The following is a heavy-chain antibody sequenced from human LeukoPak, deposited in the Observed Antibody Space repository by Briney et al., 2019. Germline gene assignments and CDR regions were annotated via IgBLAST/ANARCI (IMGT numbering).Heavy chain of an antibody. CDR1: GFIFSSYE. D-gene: IGHD3-10*01. CDR3: ARDPTYYYGSGTYSHYYGMDV. J-gene: IGHJ6*02. V-gene: IGHV3-48*03. CDR2: ISSSASTI. Sequence: GGSLRLSCAASGFIFSSYEMNWVRQAPGKGLEWVSYISSSASTIHYADSVKGRFTVSRDSAKNSLYLQMNSLRAEDTAVYYCARDPTYYYGSGTYSHYYGMDVWGQGTTVTVSS.